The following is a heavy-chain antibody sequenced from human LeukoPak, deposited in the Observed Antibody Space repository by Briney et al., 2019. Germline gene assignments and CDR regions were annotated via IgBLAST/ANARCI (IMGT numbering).Heavy chain of an antibody. CDR2: ISYDGSNK. Sequence: GGSLRLSCAASGFTFSSYGMHWVRQAPGKGLEWVAVISYDGSNKYYADSVKGRFTISRDNSKNTLYLQMNSLRAEDTAVYYCARGRPHYDILTGYYPRSGAFDIWGQGTMVTVSS. V-gene: IGHV3-30*03. CDR3: ARGRPHYDILTGYYPRSGAFDI. D-gene: IGHD3-9*01. CDR1: GFTFSSYG. J-gene: IGHJ3*02.